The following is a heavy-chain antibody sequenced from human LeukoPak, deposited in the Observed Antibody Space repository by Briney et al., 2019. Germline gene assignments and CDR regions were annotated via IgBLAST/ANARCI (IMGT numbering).Heavy chain of an antibody. CDR1: GYTLTELS. Sequence: EASVKVSCKVSGYTLTELSMHWVRQAPGKGLEWMGGFDPEDGETIYAQKFQGRVTMTEDTSTDTAYMGLSSLRSEDTAVYYCATMVRGVRNYWGQGTLVTVSS. D-gene: IGHD3-10*01. J-gene: IGHJ4*02. CDR2: FDPEDGET. V-gene: IGHV1-24*01. CDR3: ATMVRGVRNY.